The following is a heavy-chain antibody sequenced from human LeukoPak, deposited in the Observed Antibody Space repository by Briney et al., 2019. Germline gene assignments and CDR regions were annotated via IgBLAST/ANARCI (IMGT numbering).Heavy chain of an antibody. J-gene: IGHJ4*02. CDR1: GFTFSGYA. D-gene: IGHD3-22*01. CDR2: ISYDGNNE. Sequence: GGSLRLSCAAAGFTFSGYAMHWVRQAPGKGLEWVAVISYDGNNEDYAVSVKGRFTISRDNPKNTLYLQMDSLRPEDTAVYYCARNRGASGYYWVDYWGQGTLVSVSS. V-gene: IGHV3-30-3*01. CDR3: ARNRGASGYYWVDY.